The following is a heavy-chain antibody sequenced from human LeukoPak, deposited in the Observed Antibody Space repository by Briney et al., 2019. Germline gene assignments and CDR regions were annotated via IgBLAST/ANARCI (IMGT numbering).Heavy chain of an antibody. J-gene: IGHJ4*02. V-gene: IGHV3-7*01. CDR3: ARDHRDPGVIFDY. CDR1: GFTFSSHW. D-gene: IGHD3-10*01. CDR2: INQDGSEK. Sequence: PGGSLRLSCAASGFTFSSHWMSWVRQAPGKGLEWVANINQDGSEKYYVDSVKGRFTISRDNAKNSLYLQMNSLRAEDTAVYYCARDHRDPGVIFDYWGQGALVIVSS.